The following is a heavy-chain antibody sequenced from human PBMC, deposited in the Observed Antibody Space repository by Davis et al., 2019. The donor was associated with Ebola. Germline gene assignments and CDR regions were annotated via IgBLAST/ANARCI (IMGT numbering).Heavy chain of an antibody. Sequence: GESLKISCAASKFTLSSYWMSWVRQAPGKGLEWVATIENDGSKKYYMDSVKGRFTISRDNAKNSLFLQMNSLRADDTAVYYCARVGGWYGNIDYWGQGTLVTVSS. D-gene: IGHD6-19*01. V-gene: IGHV3-7*01. CDR2: IENDGSKK. J-gene: IGHJ4*02. CDR3: ARVGGWYGNIDY. CDR1: KFTLSSYW.